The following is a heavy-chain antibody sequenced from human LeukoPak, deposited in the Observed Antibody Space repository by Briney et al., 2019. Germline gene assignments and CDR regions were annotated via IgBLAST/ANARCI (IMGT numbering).Heavy chain of an antibody. CDR3: ARGYYSSSRFDS. CDR1: GFTFSNYW. D-gene: IGHD6-13*01. Sequence: GGSLRLSCTASGFTFSNYWMHWVRQAPGKGLVWVSRVNSDGSTTNYADSVKGRFTISRDNAENTLYMRMNSLRPEDTAVYYCARGYYSSSRFDSWGQGTLVTVSS. V-gene: IGHV3-74*01. J-gene: IGHJ4*02. CDR2: VNSDGSTT.